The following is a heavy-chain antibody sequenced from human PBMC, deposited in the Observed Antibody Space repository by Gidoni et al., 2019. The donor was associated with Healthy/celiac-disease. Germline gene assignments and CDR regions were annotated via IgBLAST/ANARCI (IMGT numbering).Heavy chain of an antibody. V-gene: IGHV4-61*02. D-gene: IGHD6-19*01. CDR3: TRGEYSSGWYGQPETLYGMDV. J-gene: IGHJ6*02. CDR1: GGSISSGRYY. Sequence: QVQLQESGPGLVKPSQTLSLTCTASGGSISSGRYYWSWIRQPAGKGLEWIGRIYTSGSTNYNPSLKSRVTISVETSKNQFSLKLSSVTAADTALYYCTRGEYSSGWYGQPETLYGMDVWGQGTMVTVSS. CDR2: IYTSGST.